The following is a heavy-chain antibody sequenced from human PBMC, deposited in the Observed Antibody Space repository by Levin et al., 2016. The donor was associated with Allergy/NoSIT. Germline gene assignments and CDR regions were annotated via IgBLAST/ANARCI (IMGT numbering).Heavy chain of an antibody. J-gene: IGHJ3*02. CDR3: ARPFSSDDRQRPSAFDI. CDR2: IYYSGST. V-gene: IGHV4-39*01. Sequence: SETLSLTCTVSGGSISSSSYYWGWIRRPPGKGLEWIGSIYYSGSTYYNPSLKSRVTISVDTSKNQFSLKLSSVTAADTAVYYCARPFSSDDRQRPSAFDIWGQGTMVTVSS. D-gene: IGHD6-25*01. CDR1: GGSISSSSYY.